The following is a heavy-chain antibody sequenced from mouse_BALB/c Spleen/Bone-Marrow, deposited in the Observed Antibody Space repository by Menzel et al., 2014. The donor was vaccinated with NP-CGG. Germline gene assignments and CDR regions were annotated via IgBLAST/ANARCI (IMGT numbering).Heavy chain of an antibody. CDR2: IDPANGNT. V-gene: IGHV14-3*02. J-gene: IGHJ2*01. D-gene: IGHD1-1*01. CDR3: VSYYYGNYFDS. Sequence: VHVKQSGAELVKPGASVKLSCTAFGFNIKDTYMHWVKQRPEQGLEWIGRIDPANGNTKYDLKFQGKATITADTSSNTAYLQLSSLTSEDTAVYYCVSYYYGNYFDSWGQGTTLTVSS. CDR1: GFNIKDTY.